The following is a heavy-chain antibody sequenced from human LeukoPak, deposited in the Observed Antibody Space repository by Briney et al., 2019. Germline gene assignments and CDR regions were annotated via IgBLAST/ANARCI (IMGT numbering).Heavy chain of an antibody. Sequence: ASVKVSCKASGYTFTNYGISWVRQAPGQGLEWMGWVSAYNGNTNYAQKLQGRVTMTTDTSTSTAYMELRSLTSDDTAVYYCARVGAYCTSTSCLDYWGQGTLVTVSS. D-gene: IGHD2-2*01. CDR3: ARVGAYCTSTSCLDY. V-gene: IGHV1-18*01. CDR1: GYTFTNYG. J-gene: IGHJ4*02. CDR2: VSAYNGNT.